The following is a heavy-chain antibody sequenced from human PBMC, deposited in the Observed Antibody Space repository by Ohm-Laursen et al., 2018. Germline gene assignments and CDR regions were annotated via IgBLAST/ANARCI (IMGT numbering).Heavy chain of an antibody. CDR2: IRNKLNSYIT. D-gene: IGHD1-26*01. CDR1: GFTFSSYA. V-gene: IGHV3-72*01. Sequence: GSLRLSCAASGFTFSSYAMSWVRQAPGKGLEWVGRIRNKLNSYITDYAASVKGRFTISRDDSKKSVFLQMDSLKTEDTAVYYCVREWELDLDYWGQGTLVTVSS. J-gene: IGHJ4*02. CDR3: VREWELDLDY.